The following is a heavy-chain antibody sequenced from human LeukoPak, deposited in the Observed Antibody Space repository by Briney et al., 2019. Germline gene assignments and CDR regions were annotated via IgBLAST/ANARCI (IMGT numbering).Heavy chain of an antibody. CDR3: ARGPATPYYMDV. CDR1: GGSIISGTYY. J-gene: IGHJ6*03. V-gene: IGHV4-61*02. D-gene: IGHD2-2*01. Sequence: SETLSLTCTVSGGSIISGTYYWTWIRQPAGKGLEWIGRVSTSGSTSYNPSLKSRVTMSVDTSKNQFSLKLSSVTAADTAVYYCARGPATPYYMDVWGKGTTVTISS. CDR2: VSTSGST.